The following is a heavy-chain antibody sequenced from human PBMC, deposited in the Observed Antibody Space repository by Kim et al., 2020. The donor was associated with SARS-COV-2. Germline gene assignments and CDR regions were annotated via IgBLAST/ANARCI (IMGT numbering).Heavy chain of an antibody. CDR1: GFTFRIYG. Sequence: GGSLRLSCAASGFTFRIYGMMWVRQAPGKGLECVSVITDTGDSAHYADSVKGRFTTSRDNSKNTLYLQMNNLRAEDTALYYCAPGGRLTTLKPFDCWGQG. J-gene: IGHJ4*02. CDR2: ITDTGDSA. V-gene: IGHV3-23*01. CDR3: APGGRLTTLKPFDC. D-gene: IGHD4-17*01.